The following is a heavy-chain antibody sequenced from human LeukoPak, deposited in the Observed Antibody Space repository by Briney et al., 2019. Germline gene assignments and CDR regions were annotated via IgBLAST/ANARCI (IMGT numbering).Heavy chain of an antibody. Sequence: SVKVSCKASGYTFTSYGISWVRQAPGQGLEWMGGIIPIFGTANYAQKFQGRVTITTDESTSTAYMELSSLRSEDTAVYYCAREYGAGFTVVPPDNWFDPWGQGTLVTVSS. D-gene: IGHD4-23*01. V-gene: IGHV1-69*05. J-gene: IGHJ5*02. CDR2: IIPIFGTA. CDR1: GYTFTSYG. CDR3: AREYGAGFTVVPPDNWFDP.